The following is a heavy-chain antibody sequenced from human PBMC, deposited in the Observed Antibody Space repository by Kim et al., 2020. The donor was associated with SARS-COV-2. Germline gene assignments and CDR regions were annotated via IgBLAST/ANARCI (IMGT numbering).Heavy chain of an antibody. V-gene: IGHV3-74*01. CDR1: GLAFSSYG. CDR2: IKGDGSAT. Sequence: GGSLRLSCAASGLAFSSYGMFWVRQPPGKGLLWVSHIKGDGSATVYADSVQGRFTVSRDNAKNTLYLQLSTLRAEDTAVYYCATCNNWSFDYWGQGTLVTVSS. J-gene: IGHJ4*02. CDR3: ATCNNWSFDY. D-gene: IGHD1-1*01.